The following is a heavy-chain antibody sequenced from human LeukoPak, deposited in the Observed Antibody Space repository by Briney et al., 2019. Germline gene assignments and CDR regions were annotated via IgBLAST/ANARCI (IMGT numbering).Heavy chain of an antibody. Sequence: SETLSLTCTVSGGSISSGGYYWSWIRQHPGKGLEWIGYIYYSGSTYYNPSLKSRVTISVDTSKNQFSLKLSSVTAADTAVYYCARGIMITFGGVIVPYYFDYWGQGTLVTVSS. J-gene: IGHJ4*02. CDR3: ARGIMITFGGVIVPYYFDY. D-gene: IGHD3-16*02. CDR1: GGSISSGGYY. V-gene: IGHV4-31*03. CDR2: IYYSGST.